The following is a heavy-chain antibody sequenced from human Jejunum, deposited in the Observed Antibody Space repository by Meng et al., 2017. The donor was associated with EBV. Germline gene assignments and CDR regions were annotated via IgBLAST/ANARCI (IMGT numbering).Heavy chain of an antibody. CDR2: TSHRGIT. J-gene: IGHJ4*02. D-gene: IGHD1-26*01. Sequence: QVQLQESGPRLVNPPGXLSLTCGVSGDSVSTDKWWSRVRQSPGQGLEWIWETSHRGITCYNPSLESRVTISIDTSKSQFSLRLRSVTAADTAVYYCARASWERLLEYWGQGTLVTVSS. CDR3: ARASWERLLEY. CDR1: GDSVSTDKW. V-gene: IGHV4-4*03.